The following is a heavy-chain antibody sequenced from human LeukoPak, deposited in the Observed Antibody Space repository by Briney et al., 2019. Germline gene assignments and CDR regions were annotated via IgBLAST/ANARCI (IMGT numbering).Heavy chain of an antibody. Sequence: ASVKVSCKASGDTFSNYAISWMRQAPGQGLEWMGGLIPIFGTANYAQKFQGRVTITTDASTSTAYMELSSLRSGDTAIYYCARDGRGSNAFDIWSQGTMVTVSS. CDR2: LIPIFGTA. CDR3: ARDGRGSNAFDI. D-gene: IGHD2-2*01. CDR1: GDTFSNYA. J-gene: IGHJ3*02. V-gene: IGHV1-69*05.